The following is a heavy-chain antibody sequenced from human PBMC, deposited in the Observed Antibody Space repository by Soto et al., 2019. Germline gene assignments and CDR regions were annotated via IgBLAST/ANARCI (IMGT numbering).Heavy chain of an antibody. Sequence: QVQLQESGPGLVKPSQTLSLTCSVSGGSLTSDGYYWSWIRQHPGRGLEWNGYIYYSGYTYYNPSLNSRVAFSVDTSKNQVSLRLKSVTAADTAVYYCARTPYSSSPYYYHMDVWGQGTMVIVSS. CDR1: GGSLTSDGYY. D-gene: IGHD6-6*01. J-gene: IGHJ6*02. V-gene: IGHV4-31*03. CDR2: IYYSGYT. CDR3: ARTPYSSSPYYYHMDV.